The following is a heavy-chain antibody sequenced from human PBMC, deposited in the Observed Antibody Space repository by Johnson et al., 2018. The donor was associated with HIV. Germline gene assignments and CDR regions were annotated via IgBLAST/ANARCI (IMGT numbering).Heavy chain of an antibody. CDR2: ISYDGGNN. Sequence: QVQLVESGGGVVQPWRSLRLSCAASGFTFRSYAMHWVRQAPGKGLEWVAVISYDGGNNSYADSVKGRFTISRDKSKNTLYLQMNSLRVEDTAVYYCAKDLDSSSWGAFDIWGQGTMVTVSS. CDR1: GFTFRSYA. D-gene: IGHD6-6*01. V-gene: IGHV3-30*04. CDR3: AKDLDSSSWGAFDI. J-gene: IGHJ3*02.